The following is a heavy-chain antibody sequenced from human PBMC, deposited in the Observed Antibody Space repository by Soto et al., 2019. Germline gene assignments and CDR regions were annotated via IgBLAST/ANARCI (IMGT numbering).Heavy chain of an antibody. CDR3: ATGLTVVPAALDY. CDR1: GYTLTELS. V-gene: IGHV1-24*01. D-gene: IGHD2-2*01. CDR2: FDPEDGET. J-gene: IGHJ4*02. Sequence: ASVKVSCKVSGYTLTELSTHWVRQAPGKGLEWMGGFDPEDGETIYAQKFQGRVTMTEDTSTDTAYMELSSLRSEDTAVYYCATGLTVVPAALDYWGQGTLVTVSS.